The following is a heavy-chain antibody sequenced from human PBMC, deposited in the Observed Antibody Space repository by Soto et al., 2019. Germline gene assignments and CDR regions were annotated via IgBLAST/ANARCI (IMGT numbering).Heavy chain of an antibody. CDR3: ARQDILTGVHY. CDR2: IYYSGST. Sequence: SETLSLTCTVSGGSISSGAYYWSWIRQPPGKGLEWIGYIYYSGSTYYNPSLKSRVTISVDTSKNQFSLKLSSVTAADTAVYYCARQDILTGVHYWGQGTLVTVSS. V-gene: IGHV4-30-4*01. J-gene: IGHJ4*02. CDR1: GGSISSGAYY. D-gene: IGHD3-9*01.